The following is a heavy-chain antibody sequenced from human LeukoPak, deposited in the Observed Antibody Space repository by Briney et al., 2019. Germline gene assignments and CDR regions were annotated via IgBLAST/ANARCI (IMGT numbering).Heavy chain of an antibody. J-gene: IGHJ4*02. CDR3: AKDLGGDFWSGALDY. CDR2: ISYDGSNK. Sequence: GGSLRLSCAASGFTFSSYGMHWVRQAPAKGREWVAVISYDGSNKYYADSVKGRFTISRDNSKNTLYLQMNSLRAEDTAVYYCAKDLGGDFWSGALDYWGQGTLVTVSS. D-gene: IGHD3-3*01. CDR1: GFTFSSYG. V-gene: IGHV3-30*18.